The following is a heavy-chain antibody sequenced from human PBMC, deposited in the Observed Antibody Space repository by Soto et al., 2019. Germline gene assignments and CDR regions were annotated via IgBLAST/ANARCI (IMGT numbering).Heavy chain of an antibody. J-gene: IGHJ6*02. Sequence: GGSLRLSCAASGFTFDDYTMHWVRQAPGKGLEWVSLISWDGGSTYYADSVKGRFTISRDNSKNSLYLQMNSLRTEDTALYYCAKDSYYDSSGYGSGGYGMDVWGQGTTVTVSS. V-gene: IGHV3-43*01. CDR2: ISWDGGST. CDR1: GFTFDDYT. D-gene: IGHD3-22*01. CDR3: AKDSYYDSSGYGSGGYGMDV.